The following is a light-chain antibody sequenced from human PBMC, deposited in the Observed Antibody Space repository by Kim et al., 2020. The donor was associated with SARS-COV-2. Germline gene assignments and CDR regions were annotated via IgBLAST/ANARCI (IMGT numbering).Light chain of an antibody. Sequence: ASVGDRVTITCRAREYISRYLNWYQQRPEKAPELLIYAASSLQSGVPARFSGSGSGTDFTLTISSLQPEEFAAYYCQQSYSTPRTFGQGTKVEIK. CDR1: EYISRY. V-gene: IGKV1-39*01. J-gene: IGKJ1*01. CDR2: AAS. CDR3: QQSYSTPRT.